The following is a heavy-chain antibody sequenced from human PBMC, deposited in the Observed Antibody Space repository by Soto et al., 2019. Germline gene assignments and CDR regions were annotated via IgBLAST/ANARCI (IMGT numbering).Heavy chain of an antibody. Sequence: QVRLQESGPGLVKPSGTLSLTCLVSGGSMSSPNWWTWVRQAPVKGLEWIAEIHHSGATNYSPSLKSRAVISIDKSNNQFSLQLTSVTAADTAVYHCATGSPYYYGSGGMWDSWGRGALVTVSS. CDR2: IHHSGAT. CDR3: ATGSPYYYGSGGMWDS. CDR1: GGSMSSPNW. D-gene: IGHD3-10*01. V-gene: IGHV4-4*02. J-gene: IGHJ4*02.